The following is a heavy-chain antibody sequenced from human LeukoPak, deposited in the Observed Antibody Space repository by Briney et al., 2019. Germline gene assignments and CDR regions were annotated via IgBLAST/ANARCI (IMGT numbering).Heavy chain of an antibody. CDR2: IYYSGST. J-gene: IGHJ6*03. D-gene: IGHD2-15*01. CDR1: GGSISGYY. CDR3: ARSVEGYCSGGSCYSYYYYMDV. Sequence: AETLSLTCTVSGGSISGYYWSWIRQPPGKGLEWIGYIYYSGSTNYNPSLKSRVTISVDTSKNQFSLKLSSVTAADTAVYYCARSVEGYCSGGSCYSYYYYMDVWGKGTTVTVSS. V-gene: IGHV4-59*01.